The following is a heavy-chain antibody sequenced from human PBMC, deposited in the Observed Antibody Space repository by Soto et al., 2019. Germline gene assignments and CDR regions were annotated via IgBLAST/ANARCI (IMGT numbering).Heavy chain of an antibody. CDR1: GGTFSSYA. J-gene: IGHJ6*02. Sequence: SVKVSCKASGGTFSSYAIGWVRQAPGQGLEWMGGIIPIFGTANYAQKFQGRVTITADESTSTAYMELSSLRSEDTAVYYCARADGGCQRDFCYYYYGMDVWGQGTTVTVSS. D-gene: IGHD6-19*01. CDR3: ARADGGCQRDFCYYYYGMDV. CDR2: IIPIFGTA. V-gene: IGHV1-69*13.